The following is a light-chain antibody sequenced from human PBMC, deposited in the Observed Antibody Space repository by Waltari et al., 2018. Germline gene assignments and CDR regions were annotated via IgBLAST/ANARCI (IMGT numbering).Light chain of an antibody. CDR1: SSDVGSYKL. V-gene: IGLV2-23*01. CDR3: CSYAGSSTVV. CDR2: EGS. Sequence: QSALTQPASVSGSPGQSITISCTGTSSDVGSYKLVSWYQQHPGKAPKLMIYEGSTRPSGVSNRFSGSKSGNTASLTISGLQAEDEADYYCCSYAGSSTVVFGGGTKLTVL. J-gene: IGLJ2*01.